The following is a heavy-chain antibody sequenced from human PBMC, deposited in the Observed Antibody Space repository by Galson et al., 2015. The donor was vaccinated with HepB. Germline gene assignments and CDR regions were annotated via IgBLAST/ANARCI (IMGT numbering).Heavy chain of an antibody. CDR3: ARGYAPGYSYGLYYYYGMDV. D-gene: IGHD5-18*01. CDR2: IIPILGIA. Sequence: SVKVSFKASGGTFSSYTISWVRQAPGQGLEWMGRIIPILGIANYTQKFQGRVTITADKSTSTAYMELSSLRSEDTAVYYCARGYAPGYSYGLYYYYGMDVWGQGTTVTVSS. CDR1: GGTFSSYT. V-gene: IGHV1-69*02. J-gene: IGHJ6*02.